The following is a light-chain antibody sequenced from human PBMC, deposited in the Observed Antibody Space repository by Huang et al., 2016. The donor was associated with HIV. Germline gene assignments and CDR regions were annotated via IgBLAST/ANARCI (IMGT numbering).Light chain of an antibody. J-gene: IGKJ5*01. CDR3: QQRSNWPPIT. Sequence: EIVLTLSPTTLSLSPGERATLSCRASQSVNRYLAWYQQKPGQAPRLLIYDASNRATGIPARFSGSGSGTDFTLTISSLEPEDFAVYYCQQRSNWPPITFGQGTRLEIK. V-gene: IGKV3-11*01. CDR1: QSVNRY. CDR2: DAS.